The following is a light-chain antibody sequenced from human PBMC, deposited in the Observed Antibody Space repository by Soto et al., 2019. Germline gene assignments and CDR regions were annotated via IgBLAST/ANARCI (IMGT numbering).Light chain of an antibody. Sequence: QSALTQPRSVSGSPGQSVTISCTGTSSDVGGYNYVSWYQQHPGKAPKLMIYDVSKRPSGVPDRFSGSKSGNTASLTISGLQAEDEADYYCCSYAGSSYYVFGTGTKLTDL. CDR3: CSYAGSSYYV. CDR2: DVS. J-gene: IGLJ1*01. V-gene: IGLV2-11*01. CDR1: SSDVGGYNY.